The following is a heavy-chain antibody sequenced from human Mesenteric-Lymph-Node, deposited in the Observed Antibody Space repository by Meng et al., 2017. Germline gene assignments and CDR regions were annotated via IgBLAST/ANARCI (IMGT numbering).Heavy chain of an antibody. Sequence: GGSLRLSCAASGFTFSTYAMNWVRQAAGKGLECASIISGRGSSAFYADSVKGRFTISRENSKNTLYLQMDTLVAKDTAVYYCSKRSQDGSVKYPSDYWGQGTLVTVSS. J-gene: IGHJ4*02. CDR2: ISGRGSSA. CDR1: GFTFSTYA. CDR3: SKRSQDGSVKYPSDY. V-gene: IGHV3-23*01. D-gene: IGHD3-10*01.